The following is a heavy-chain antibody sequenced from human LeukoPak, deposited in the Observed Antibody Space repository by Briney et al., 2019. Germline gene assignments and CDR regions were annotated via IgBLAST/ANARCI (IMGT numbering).Heavy chain of an antibody. CDR2: IYYSGST. V-gene: IGHV4-59*01. Sequence: PSETPSLTCTVSGGSISSYYWSWIRQPPGKGLEWIGYIYYSGSTNYNPSLKSRVTILVDTSKNQFSLKLSSVTAADTAVYYCARWYSSSWYGEYFDYWGQGTLVTVSS. D-gene: IGHD6-13*01. CDR1: GGSISSYY. J-gene: IGHJ4*02. CDR3: ARWYSSSWYGEYFDY.